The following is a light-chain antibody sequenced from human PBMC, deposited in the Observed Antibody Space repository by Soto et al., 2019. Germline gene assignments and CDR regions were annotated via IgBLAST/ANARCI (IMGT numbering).Light chain of an antibody. J-gene: IGKJ4*01. CDR2: KVS. CDR3: QQYNHWPLT. V-gene: IGKV2-30*01. CDR1: QSLVYSDGNTY. Sequence: DVVMTQSPLSLPVTLGQPASISCRSSQSLVYSDGNTYLNWFQQRPGQSPRRLIYKVSNRDSGVPSRFSGSGSGTEFTLTISSLQSEDFAVYYCQQYNHWPLTFGGGTKVDIK.